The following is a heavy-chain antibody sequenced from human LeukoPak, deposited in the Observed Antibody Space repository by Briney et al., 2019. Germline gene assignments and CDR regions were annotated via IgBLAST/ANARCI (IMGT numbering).Heavy chain of an antibody. V-gene: IGHV3-7*01. D-gene: IGHD6-19*01. CDR2: IKQDGSEK. J-gene: IGHJ4*02. Sequence: HPGGSLRLSCAASGFTFSSYWMSWARQAPGKGLEWVANIKQDGSEKYYVDSVKGRFTISRDNAKNSLYLQMNSLRAEDTAVYYCARDSRQWLVYFDYWGQGTLVTVSS. CDR3: ARDSRQWLVYFDY. CDR1: GFTFSSYW.